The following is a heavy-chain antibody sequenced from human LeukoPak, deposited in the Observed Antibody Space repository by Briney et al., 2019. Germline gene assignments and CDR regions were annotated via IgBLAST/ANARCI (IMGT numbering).Heavy chain of an antibody. CDR1: GFTFSSYG. CDR3: AKRCGWGSTLGSDY. J-gene: IGHJ4*02. V-gene: IGHV3-30*02. CDR2: IRYDGSNK. D-gene: IGHD2-15*01. Sequence: PGGSLRLSCAASGFTFSSYGMHWVRQAPGKGLEWVAFIRYDGSNKYYADSVKGRFTISRDNSKNTLYLQMNSLRAEDTAVYYCAKRCGWGSTLGSDYWGQGTLVTVSS.